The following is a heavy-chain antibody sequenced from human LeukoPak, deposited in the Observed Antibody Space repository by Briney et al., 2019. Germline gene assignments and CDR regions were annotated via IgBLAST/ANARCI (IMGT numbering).Heavy chain of an antibody. Sequence: SETLSLTCTVSGGSISSANYYWSWIRQPPGKGLEWIGYIYYSGSTYYNPSLKSRVTISVDTSKNQFSLKLSSVTAADTAVYYCVRETLTTSRWFGPWGQGTLVTVSS. V-gene: IGHV4-30-4*01. CDR2: IYYSGST. D-gene: IGHD4-17*01. J-gene: IGHJ5*02. CDR3: VRETLTTSRWFGP. CDR1: GGSISSANYY.